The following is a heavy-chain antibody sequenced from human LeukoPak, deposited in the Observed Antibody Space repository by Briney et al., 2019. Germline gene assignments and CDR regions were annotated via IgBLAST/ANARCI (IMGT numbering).Heavy chain of an antibody. Sequence: ASVKVSCKASGYTFTSYGIIWVRQAPGQGLEWVGWINPNNGGTYYGQKFQGRVTMTRDTSIRAAYMDLSSLISEDTAVYYCAREGINRVRGVPFDIWGQGTMVTVSS. CDR1: GYTFTSYG. D-gene: IGHD3-10*01. V-gene: IGHV1-2*02. CDR2: INPNNGGT. J-gene: IGHJ3*02. CDR3: AREGINRVRGVPFDI.